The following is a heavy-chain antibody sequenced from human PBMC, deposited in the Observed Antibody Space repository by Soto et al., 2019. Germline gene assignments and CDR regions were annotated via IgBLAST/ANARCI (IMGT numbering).Heavy chain of an antibody. Sequence: GGSLRLSCAASGFSFSGYGMHWVRQAPGKGLDWVAVISYDGSGIEYADSVKGRFTISRDNSKNTVFLQMHNLRPDDTAVYYCAKSSLEVFYFDYWGQGTLVTVSS. CDR2: ISYDGSGI. V-gene: IGHV3-30*18. CDR1: GFSFSGYG. CDR3: AKSSLEVFYFDY. D-gene: IGHD3-3*01. J-gene: IGHJ4*02.